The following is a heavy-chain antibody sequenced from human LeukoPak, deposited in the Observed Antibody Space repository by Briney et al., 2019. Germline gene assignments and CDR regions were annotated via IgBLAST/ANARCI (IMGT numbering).Heavy chain of an antibody. V-gene: IGHV3-48*01. Sequence: GGSLRLSYAASGFTFSSYSMNWVRQAPGKGLEWVSYISSSSSTIYYADSVKGRFTISRDNSKNTLYLQMNSLRAEDTAVYYCAKDLADIVVVVAATYNWFDPWGQGTLVTVSS. CDR2: ISSSSSTI. J-gene: IGHJ5*02. D-gene: IGHD2-15*01. CDR1: GFTFSSYS. CDR3: AKDLADIVVVVAATYNWFDP.